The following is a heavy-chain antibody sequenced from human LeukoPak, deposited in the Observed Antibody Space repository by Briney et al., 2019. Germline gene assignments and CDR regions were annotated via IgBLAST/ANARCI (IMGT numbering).Heavy chain of an antibody. CDR3: ARDADVWGSSDY. CDR2: ISFSSSYG. D-gene: IGHD3-16*01. Sequence: GGSLRLSCAASDFTFSDYAMSRVRQAPGKGLEWVSSISFSSSYGYYADSVKGRFTISRDNAKSSLYLQMNSLRAEDTAVYYCARDADVWGSSDYWGQGTLVTVSS. J-gene: IGHJ4*02. CDR1: DFTFSDYA. V-gene: IGHV3-21*01.